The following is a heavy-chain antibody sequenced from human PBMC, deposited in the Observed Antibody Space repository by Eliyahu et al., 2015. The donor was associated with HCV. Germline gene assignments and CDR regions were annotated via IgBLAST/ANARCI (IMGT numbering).Heavy chain of an antibody. J-gene: IGHJ5*02. CDR2: ISSDGSNK. CDR3: AKDPTRGSSEGWFDP. Sequence: HVQLVESGGGVVQPGRSLRLSCAASRFNFGTFAMHWVRQAPGKGLEWVAFISSDGSNKNYADSVKGRFTISRDNSKDVLYLQMNSLRGEDSAVYYCAKDPTRGSSEGWFDPWGPGTLVSVSS. CDR1: RFNFGTFA. V-gene: IGHV3-30*18. D-gene: IGHD3-10*01.